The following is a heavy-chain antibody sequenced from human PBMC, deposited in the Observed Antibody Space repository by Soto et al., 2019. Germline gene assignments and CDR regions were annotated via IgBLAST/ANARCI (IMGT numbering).Heavy chain of an antibody. CDR2: INPILSMS. D-gene: IGHD3-10*01. J-gene: IGHJ4*02. CDR1: GDTFASYS. Sequence: QVQLVQSGAEVKRPGSSVKVSCKASGDTFASYSINWVRQAPGLGLEWMGRINPILSMSNYAQRFQGRVTMTADKSTSTAYMVLNSLRSEDTAMYYCATSYGSGYRAFDYWGQGALVTVSS. V-gene: IGHV1-69*02. CDR3: ATSYGSGYRAFDY.